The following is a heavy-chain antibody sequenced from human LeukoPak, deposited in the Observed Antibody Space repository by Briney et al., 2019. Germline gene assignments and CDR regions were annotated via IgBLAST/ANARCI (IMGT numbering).Heavy chain of an antibody. V-gene: IGHV3-30-3*01. CDR3: ARLYGAFDI. J-gene: IGHJ3*02. Sequence: GGSLRLSCAASGFTFSDYYMSWIRQAPGKGLEWVAVISYDGSNKYYADSVKGRFTISRDNSKNTLYLQMNSLRAEDTAVYYCARLYGAFDIWGQGTMVTVSS. CDR1: GFTFSDYY. CDR2: ISYDGSNK. D-gene: IGHD2-2*02.